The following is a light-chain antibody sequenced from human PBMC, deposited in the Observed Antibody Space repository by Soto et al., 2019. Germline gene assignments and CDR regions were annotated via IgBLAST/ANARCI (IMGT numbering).Light chain of an antibody. Sequence: DIVWTKSPATLSLYPGERATLSCRASQRVSSYLAWYQQKPGHAPRLLIYDASNRATGIPARFSGSGSGTDFTLTIISLEPEEFAVYYCQQRSNWPLSYNFGQGNQLEIK. J-gene: IGKJ2*01. CDR2: DAS. V-gene: IGKV3-11*01. CDR1: QRVSSY. CDR3: QQRSNWPLSYN.